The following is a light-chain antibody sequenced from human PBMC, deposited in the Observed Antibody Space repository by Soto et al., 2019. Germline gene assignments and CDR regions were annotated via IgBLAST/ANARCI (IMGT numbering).Light chain of an antibody. J-gene: IGKJ4*01. V-gene: IGKV3-15*01. CDR1: QSVSGN. CDR2: GAS. Sequence: EIVMTQSPATLSVSPGERATLSCRASQSVSGNLAWYQQKPGQAPRLLIYGASTRSTGIPARFSGSGSGTEFTLTISSLPSEDSSVYYCHHYNNSPPLTFGGGAKVEIK. CDR3: HHYNNSPPLT.